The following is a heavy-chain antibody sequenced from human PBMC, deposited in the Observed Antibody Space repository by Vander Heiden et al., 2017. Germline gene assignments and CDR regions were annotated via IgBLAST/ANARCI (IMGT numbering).Heavy chain of an antibody. CDR2: ISGTTSTI. V-gene: IGHV3-48*02. Sequence: EVQLVESGGGLVQPGGSLRLSCAATGFTFRSYIMNWVRQAPGKGLEWVSYISGTTSTIYYADSVKGRFTISRDNAKKSLYLQMNSLRDEDTAVYYCAREPLDYWGQGTMVTVSS. J-gene: IGHJ4*02. CDR3: AREPLDY. CDR1: GFTFRSYI.